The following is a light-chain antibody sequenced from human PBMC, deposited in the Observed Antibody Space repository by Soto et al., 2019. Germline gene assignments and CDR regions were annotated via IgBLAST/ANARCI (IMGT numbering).Light chain of an antibody. CDR2: AAS. J-gene: IGKJ1*01. V-gene: IGKV1-9*01. CDR3: QQVGS. CDR1: QGTSSN. Sequence: DIQLTQSPSFLSASVGDRVTITCRASQGTSSNLAWYQQKPGKAPKLLIYAASTLQSGVPSRFSGSGSGTEFTLTISSLQPEDCATSYCQQVGSFGQGTKVEIK.